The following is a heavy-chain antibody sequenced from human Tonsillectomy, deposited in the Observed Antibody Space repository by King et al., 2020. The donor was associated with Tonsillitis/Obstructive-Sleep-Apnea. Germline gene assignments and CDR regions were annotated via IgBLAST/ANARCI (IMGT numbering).Heavy chain of an antibody. CDR2: INTENYI. D-gene: IGHD6-19*01. Sequence: VQLVVSGGGLVKPGGSLRLSCAASGLAFSSYSISWVRQPPGKGLEWVSTINTENYIYYAGSVKGRLTISRDNAKNSLYLQRDSLGAEDTAVYYCARDSSGWSRDYWGQGTLVTVSS. J-gene: IGHJ4*02. CDR3: ARDSSGWSRDY. V-gene: IGHV3-21*01. CDR1: GLAFSSYS.